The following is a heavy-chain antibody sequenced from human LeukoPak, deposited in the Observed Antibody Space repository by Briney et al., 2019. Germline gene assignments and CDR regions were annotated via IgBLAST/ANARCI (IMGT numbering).Heavy chain of an antibody. J-gene: IGHJ4*02. CDR1: GFTFSTYW. Sequence: GGSLRLSCAASGFTFSTYWMSWVRQAPGKGLEWVANIKQDGSEKYYVDSVKGRFTISRDNAKNSLCLQMNSLRAEDTAMYYCARDSAGNDYWGQGTLVTVSS. CDR2: IKQDGSEK. D-gene: IGHD6-13*01. V-gene: IGHV3-7*01. CDR3: ARDSAGNDY.